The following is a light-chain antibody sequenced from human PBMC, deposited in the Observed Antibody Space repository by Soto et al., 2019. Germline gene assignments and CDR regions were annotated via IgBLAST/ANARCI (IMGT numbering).Light chain of an antibody. CDR3: QTWVTGSWV. J-gene: IGLJ3*02. V-gene: IGLV4-69*01. CDR2: LNNDGSH. Sequence: QLVLTQPPSASASLGASVKFTCTLSSGHSSYAIAWHQQRPEKGPRYLMKLNNDGSHTKGDGYPNRFSGSSSGAERYLTISSLQSEDEPDYYCQTWVTGSWVFGGGTKLTVL. CDR1: SGHSSYA.